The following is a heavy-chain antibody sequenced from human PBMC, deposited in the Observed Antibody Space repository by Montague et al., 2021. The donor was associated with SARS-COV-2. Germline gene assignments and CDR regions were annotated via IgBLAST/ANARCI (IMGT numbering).Heavy chain of an antibody. CDR1: AASLSSRSNY. Sequence: SETLSLTCTVSAASLSSRSNYWGWIRQPPGMGLQWIGSVDSAGSTYYSPSVKSRVTISLDTSKNQFSLKLSSVTAADTAVYYCARDEYNGYWYKYWGQGALVTVSS. D-gene: IGHD2-8*02. CDR3: ARDEYNGYWYKY. CDR2: VDSAGST. J-gene: IGHJ4*02. V-gene: IGHV4-39*07.